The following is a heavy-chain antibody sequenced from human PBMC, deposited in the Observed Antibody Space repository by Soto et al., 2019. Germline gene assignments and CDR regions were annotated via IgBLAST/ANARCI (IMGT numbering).Heavy chain of an antibody. CDR1: GGSISSGTYY. CDR3: ARDLGYSYEFDY. V-gene: IGHV4-31*03. D-gene: IGHD5-18*01. J-gene: IGHJ4*02. Sequence: PSETLSLTCTVSGGSISSGTYYWTWIRQHPGKGLEWIGYIHYSGTTLSNPSLRSRVTISVDRSKDQSSLKLSSVTAADTAVYYCARDLGYSYEFDYWGQGTLVTVSS. CDR2: IHYSGTT.